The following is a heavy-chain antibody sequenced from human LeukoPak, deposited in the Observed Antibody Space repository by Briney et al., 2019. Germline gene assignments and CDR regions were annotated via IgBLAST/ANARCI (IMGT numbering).Heavy chain of an antibody. CDR2: IYYSGST. Sequence: SQTLSLTCTVSGGSISSYYWSWIRQPPGKGLEWIGYIYYSGSTNYNPSLKSRVTISVDTSKNQFSQKLSSVTAADTAVYYCARDRDLTGGFDYWGQGTLVTVSS. D-gene: IGHD7-27*01. CDR1: GGSISSYY. J-gene: IGHJ4*02. V-gene: IGHV4-59*01. CDR3: ARDRDLTGGFDY.